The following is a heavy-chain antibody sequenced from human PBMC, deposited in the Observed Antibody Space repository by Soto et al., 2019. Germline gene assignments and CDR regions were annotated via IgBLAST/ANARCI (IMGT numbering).Heavy chain of an antibody. CDR3: ARDHRAAVAGKIFPPDYYYYGMDV. CDR1: GGSISNYY. V-gene: IGHV4-59*01. J-gene: IGHJ6*02. CDR2: IYSSGST. D-gene: IGHD6-19*01. Sequence: SETLSLTCTVSGGSISNYYWNWIRQSPGKGLEWIGYIYSSGSTHYNPSLQNRVTISIDTSKNQVSLNVNSVTAADTAVYYFARDHRAAVAGKIFPPDYYYYGMDVWGQGTTVTVSS.